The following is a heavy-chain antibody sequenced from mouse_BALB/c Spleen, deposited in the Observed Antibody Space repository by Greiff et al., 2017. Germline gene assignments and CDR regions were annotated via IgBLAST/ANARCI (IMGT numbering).Heavy chain of an antibody. CDR1: GFTFSSYG. CDR3: ARDGEAGYDEIAY. Sequence: DVKLVESGGGLVQPGGSLKLSCAASGFTFSSYGMSWVRQTPDKRLELVATINSNGGSTYYPDSVKGRFTISRDNAKNTLYLQMSSLKSEDTAMYYCARDGEAGYDEIAYWGQGTLVTVSA. D-gene: IGHD2-2*01. CDR2: INSNGGST. J-gene: IGHJ3*01. V-gene: IGHV5-6-3*01.